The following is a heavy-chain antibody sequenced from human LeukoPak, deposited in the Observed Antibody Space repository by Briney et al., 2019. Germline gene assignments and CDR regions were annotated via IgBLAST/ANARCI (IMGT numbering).Heavy chain of an antibody. J-gene: IGHJ5*02. V-gene: IGHV4-31*03. CDR1: GGSISSGGYY. CDR3: ARATLKSNRFDP. D-gene: IGHD1-1*01. CDR2: IYYSGST. Sequence: SQTLSLTCTVSGGSISSGGYYWSWIRQHPGKGLEWIGYIYYSGSTYYNPSLKSRVTISVDTSKNQFSLKLSSVTAADTAVYYCARATLKSNRFDPWGQGTLVTVSS.